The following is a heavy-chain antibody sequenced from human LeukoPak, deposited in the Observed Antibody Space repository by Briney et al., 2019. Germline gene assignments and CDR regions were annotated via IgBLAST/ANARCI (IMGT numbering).Heavy chain of an antibody. D-gene: IGHD1-7*01. CDR1: GGSISSYY. CDR3: AREWNYVVDY. Sequence: SETLSLTCTVSGGSISSYYWSWIRQPPGKGLEWIGYIYYSGSTNYNPSLKSRVTISVDTSKNQFSLKLSSVTAADTAVYYCAREWNYVVDYWGQGTLVTVPS. J-gene: IGHJ4*02. CDR2: IYYSGST. V-gene: IGHV4-59*01.